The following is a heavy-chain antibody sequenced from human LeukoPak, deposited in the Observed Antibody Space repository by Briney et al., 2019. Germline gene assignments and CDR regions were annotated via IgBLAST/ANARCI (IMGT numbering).Heavy chain of an antibody. CDR1: GYTFTSYG. CDR2: INAGNGNT. CDR3: ARGQQWLVSAFDI. Sequence: ASVKVPCKASGYTFTSYGISWVRQAPGQGLEWMGWINAGNGNTKYSQEFQGRVTITRDTSASTAYIELSSLRSEDMAVYYCARGQQWLVSAFDIWGQGTIVTVSS. J-gene: IGHJ3*02. D-gene: IGHD6-19*01. V-gene: IGHV1-3*03.